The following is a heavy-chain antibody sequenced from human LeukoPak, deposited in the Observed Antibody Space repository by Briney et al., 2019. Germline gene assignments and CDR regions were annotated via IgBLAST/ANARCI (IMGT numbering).Heavy chain of an antibody. CDR2: SHYSGST. Sequence: SETLSLTCTVSGGSINHYYWNWIRQPPGKGLEWIGFSHYSGSTKYNPSLKSRVTVSVDTSKNQFSLKLNSVTAADTAVYYCASSNTGSYNDAFDIWGQGTTVTVSS. CDR1: GGSINHYY. V-gene: IGHV4-59*01. J-gene: IGHJ3*02. D-gene: IGHD1-26*01. CDR3: ASSNTGSYNDAFDI.